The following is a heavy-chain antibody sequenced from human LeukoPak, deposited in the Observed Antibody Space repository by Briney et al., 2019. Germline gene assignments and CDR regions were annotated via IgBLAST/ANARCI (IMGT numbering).Heavy chain of an antibody. CDR1: GGSFSTYA. V-gene: IGHV1-69*01. D-gene: IGHD3-10*01. J-gene: IGHJ6*02. CDR2: IIPFFGTP. Sequence: ASVKVSCKASGGSFSTYATSWVRQAPGQGLEWMGGIIPFFGTPSYAQKFHGRVTITADESTNTAYMEVSSLRSEDTALYYCARYKVPPHQDSSMVPGVYYYYGMDVWGLGTTVTVSS. CDR3: ARYKVPPHQDSSMVPGVYYYYGMDV.